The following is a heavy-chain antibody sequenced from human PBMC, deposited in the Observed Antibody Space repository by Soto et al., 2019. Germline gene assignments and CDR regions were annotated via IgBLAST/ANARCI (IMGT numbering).Heavy chain of an antibody. CDR1: GFTFTASA. CDR2: IVVGSGKT. V-gene: IGHV1-58*01. Sequence: GASVKVSCKASGFTFTASAVQWVRQARGQRLEWIGWIVVGSGKTNYAENFRERVTITRDTSTSTVYMELSSLRSEDTAVYYCARPTAMGNYYYYGMDVWGQGTTVTVSS. D-gene: IGHD5-18*01. CDR3: ARPTAMGNYYYYGMDV. J-gene: IGHJ6*02.